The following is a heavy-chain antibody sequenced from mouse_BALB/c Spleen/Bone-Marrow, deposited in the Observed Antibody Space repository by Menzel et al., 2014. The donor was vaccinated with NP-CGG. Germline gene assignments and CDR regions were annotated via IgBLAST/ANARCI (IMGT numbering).Heavy chain of an antibody. CDR1: EYEFPSHD. D-gene: IGHD1-1*01. CDR2: INSDGGST. J-gene: IGHJ3*01. Sequence: EVQGVESGGGFVQPGESLKLSCESNEYEFPSHDMSWVRKTPEQRLELVAAINSDGGSTFYPDTMERRFIISRDNTKKTLYLQMSSLRSEDTASYYWARQGDYGSSWFAYWGQGTLVTVSA. CDR3: ARQGDYGSSWFAY. V-gene: IGHV5-2*01.